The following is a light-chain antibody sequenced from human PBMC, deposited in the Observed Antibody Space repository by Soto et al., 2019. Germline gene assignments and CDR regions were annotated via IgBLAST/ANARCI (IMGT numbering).Light chain of an antibody. Sequence: QSALTQPASVSGSPGQSITISCTGTNSDDGGYNYVSWYQQHPGKAPKILIYDVSSRPSGLSKRFSGSKSGNTAALIISGLQAEDEADYYCASYTNSITYVCVSGTKVTVL. CDR2: DVS. CDR3: ASYTNSITYV. CDR1: NSDDGGYNY. J-gene: IGLJ1*01. V-gene: IGLV2-14*03.